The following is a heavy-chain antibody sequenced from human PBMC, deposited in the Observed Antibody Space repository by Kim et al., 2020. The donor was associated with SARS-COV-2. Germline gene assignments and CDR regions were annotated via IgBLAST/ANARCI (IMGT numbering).Heavy chain of an antibody. Sequence: ASVKVSCKASGYTFTSYGISWVRQAPGQGLEWMGWISAYNVNTNYAPKLQGRVTMTTDTSTSTAYMELRILRSDDTAAYYCARGDRTYYDILTGPKYYYYGMDVWGKGTTVNV. CDR3: ARGDRTYYDILTGPKYYYYGMDV. CDR2: ISAYNVNT. CDR1: GYTFTSYG. V-gene: IGHV1-18*01. D-gene: IGHD3-9*01. J-gene: IGHJ6*04.